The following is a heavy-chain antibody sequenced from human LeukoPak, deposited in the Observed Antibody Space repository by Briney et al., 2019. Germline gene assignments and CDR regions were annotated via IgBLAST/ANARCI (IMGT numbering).Heavy chain of an antibody. J-gene: IGHJ4*02. CDR2: ISAYNGNT. CDR1: GYTFTSYG. V-gene: IGHV1-18*01. CDR3: ARSRFYGSSWYGADY. D-gene: IGHD6-13*01. Sequence: GASVKVSCKASGYTFTSYGISWVRRAPGQGLEWMGWISAYNGNTNYAQKLQGRVTMTTDTSTSTAYMELRSLRSDDTAVYYCARSRFYGSSWYGADYWGQGTLVTVSS.